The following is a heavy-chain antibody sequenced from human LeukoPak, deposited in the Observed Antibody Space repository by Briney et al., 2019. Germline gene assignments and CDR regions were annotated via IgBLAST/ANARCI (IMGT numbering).Heavy chain of an antibody. D-gene: IGHD3-22*01. CDR1: GGSISSYY. CDR3: ARGVVVIPGYYYYYMDV. CDR2: IYYSGST. Sequence: PSETLSLTCTVSGGSISSYYWSWIRQPPGKGLEWIGYIYYSGSTNYNPSLKSRVTISVDTSKNQFSLKLSSVTAADTAVYYCARGVVVIPGYYYYYMDVWGKGTTVTTSS. J-gene: IGHJ6*03. V-gene: IGHV4-59*01.